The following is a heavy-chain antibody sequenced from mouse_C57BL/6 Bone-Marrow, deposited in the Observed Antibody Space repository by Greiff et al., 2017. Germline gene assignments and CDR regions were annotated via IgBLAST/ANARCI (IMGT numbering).Heavy chain of an antibody. V-gene: IGHV1-64*01. CDR3: ASAFTTPRFAY. CDR1: GYTFTSYW. D-gene: IGHD1-1*01. Sequence: QVQLQQPGAELVKPGASVKLSCKASGYTFTSYWMHWVKQRPVQGLEWIGMIHPNSGSTNYNEKFKSKATLTVDKSSSTAYMQLSSLTSEDAAVYYCASAFTTPRFAYWGEGTLVTVSA. CDR2: IHPNSGST. J-gene: IGHJ3*01.